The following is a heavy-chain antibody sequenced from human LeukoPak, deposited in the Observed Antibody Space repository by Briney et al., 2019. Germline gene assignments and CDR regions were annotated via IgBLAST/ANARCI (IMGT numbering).Heavy chain of an antibody. CDR3: AKDGTSYYYIYY. D-gene: IGHD2/OR15-2a*01. CDR2: ISSSSSYI. Sequence: GGTLRLSCAASAFTFSSYSMNWVRQAPGKGLEWVSSISSSSSYIYYADSVKGRFTISRDTSKNTLYLQMNSLRGDDTAVYYCAKDGTSYYYIYYWGQGTLVTVSS. J-gene: IGHJ4*02. CDR1: AFTFSSYS. V-gene: IGHV3-21*01.